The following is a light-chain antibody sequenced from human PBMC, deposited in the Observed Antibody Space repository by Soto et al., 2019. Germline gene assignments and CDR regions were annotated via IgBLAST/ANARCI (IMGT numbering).Light chain of an antibody. CDR2: GNS. CDR3: QSYDSSLSGSSYV. J-gene: IGLJ1*01. CDR1: SSNIGAGYD. V-gene: IGLV1-40*01. Sequence: QSVLTQPPSVSGAPGQRVTISCTGSSSNIGAGYDVHWYQQLPGTAPKLLIYGNSNRPSGVPDRFSGSKSGTSASLAITGLHAEDEADYYSQSYDSSLSGSSYVFGTGTKLTVL.